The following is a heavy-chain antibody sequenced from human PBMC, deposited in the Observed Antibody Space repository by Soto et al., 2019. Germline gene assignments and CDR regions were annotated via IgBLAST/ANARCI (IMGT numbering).Heavy chain of an antibody. J-gene: IGHJ6*02. CDR3: ARGPLEYSSPAAAGYYGMDV. CDR2: INPSGGST. D-gene: IGHD6-6*01. CDR1: GYTFTSYY. Sequence: ASVKVSCKASGYTFTSYYMHWLRQAPGQGLEWMGIINPSGGSTSYAQKFQGRVTMTRDKSTSTVYMELSSLRTEDTAVYYCARGPLEYSSPAAAGYYGMDVWGQGTTVTVSS. V-gene: IGHV1-46*01.